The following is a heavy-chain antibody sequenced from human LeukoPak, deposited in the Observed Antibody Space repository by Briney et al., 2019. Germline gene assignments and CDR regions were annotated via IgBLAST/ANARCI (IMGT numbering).Heavy chain of an antibody. Sequence: PGGSLRLSCAASGFTFSDYYMSWIRQAPGKGLEWVSYISSTTIHYADSVKGRFTISRDNAKNSLYLQMNSLRAEDTAVYYCARDGSKYCSSTSCYSGYYYYGMDVWGQGTTVTVSS. CDR2: ISSTTI. CDR3: ARDGSKYCSSTSCYSGYYYYGMDV. CDR1: GFTFSDYY. J-gene: IGHJ6*02. V-gene: IGHV3-11*01. D-gene: IGHD2-2*01.